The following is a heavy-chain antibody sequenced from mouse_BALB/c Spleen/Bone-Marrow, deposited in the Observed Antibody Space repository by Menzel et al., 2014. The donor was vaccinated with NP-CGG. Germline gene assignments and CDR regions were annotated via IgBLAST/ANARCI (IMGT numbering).Heavy chain of an antibody. Sequence: QVHLQQPGTELVRPGTSVKISCKASGYAFTNYWLGWVKQRPGHGLEWIGDIYPGSGNTYYNEKFKGKATLTADKSSSTAYMQLSGLTSEDSAVYFCTRRRSLDYWGQGTTLTVSS. CDR1: GYAFTNYW. V-gene: IGHV1-63*01. J-gene: IGHJ2*01. CDR3: TRRRSLDY. CDR2: IYPGSGNT.